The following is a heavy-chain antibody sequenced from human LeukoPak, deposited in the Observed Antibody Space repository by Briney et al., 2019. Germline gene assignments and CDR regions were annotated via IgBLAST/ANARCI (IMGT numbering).Heavy chain of an antibody. V-gene: IGHV3-30*03. CDR1: RFSFSGHG. D-gene: IGHD6-19*01. Sequence: GGSLRLSCAASRFSFSGHGMHWVRQAPGKGLEWVAVISHEGSQTYYADSVRGRFTISRDNSKNMVYLQMNSLRAEDTAVYYCARTREQWQVLDYWGQGTLVTVSS. CDR3: ARTREQWQVLDY. J-gene: IGHJ4*02. CDR2: ISHEGSQT.